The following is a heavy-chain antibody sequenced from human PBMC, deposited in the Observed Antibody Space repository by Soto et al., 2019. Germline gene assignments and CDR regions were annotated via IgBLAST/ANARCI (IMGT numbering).Heavy chain of an antibody. Sequence: GASVKVSCKASGYTFTSYGISWVRQAPGQGLEWMGWISAYNGNTNYAQKLQGRVTMTTDTSTSTAYMELRSLRSDDTAVYYCARDFVVDYYGSGSNNWFDPWGQGTLVTVSS. D-gene: IGHD3-10*01. CDR1: GYTFTSYG. J-gene: IGHJ5*02. CDR3: ARDFVVDYYGSGSNNWFDP. V-gene: IGHV1-18*01. CDR2: ISAYNGNT.